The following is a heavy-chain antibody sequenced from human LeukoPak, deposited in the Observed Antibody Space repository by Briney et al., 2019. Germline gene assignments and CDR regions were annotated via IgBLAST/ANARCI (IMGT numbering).Heavy chain of an antibody. D-gene: IGHD2-2*01. V-gene: IGHV1-69*13. J-gene: IGHJ6*02. CDR1: GGTFSSYA. CDR2: IIPIFGTA. CDR3: ARDICSSTSCYVERGWYYYYGMDV. Sequence: SVNVSCKASGGTFSSYAISWVRQAPGQGLEWMGGIIPIFGTANYAQKFQGRVTITADESTSTAYMELSSLRSEDTAVYYCARDICSSTSCYVERGWYYYYGMDVWGQGTTVTVSS.